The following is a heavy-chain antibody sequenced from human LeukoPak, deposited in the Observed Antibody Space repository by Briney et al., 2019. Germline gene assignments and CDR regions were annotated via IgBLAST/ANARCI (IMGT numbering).Heavy chain of an antibody. Sequence: GGPLRLSCAASGFTFSSYAMSWVRQAPGKGLEWVSAISGSGGSTYYADSVKGRFTISRDNTKNTLYLQMNSLRAEATAVYYCAKWEGYGDYWGQGTLVTVSS. V-gene: IGHV3-23*01. D-gene: IGHD1-26*01. J-gene: IGHJ4*02. CDR2: ISGSGGST. CDR1: GFTFSSYA. CDR3: AKWEGYGDY.